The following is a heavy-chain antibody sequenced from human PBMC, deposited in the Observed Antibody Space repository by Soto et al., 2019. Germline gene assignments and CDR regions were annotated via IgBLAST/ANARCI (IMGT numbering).Heavy chain of an antibody. CDR2: ISSNGGST. V-gene: IGHV3-64D*06. J-gene: IGHJ4*02. CDR3: VKSVLAVARLFDY. Sequence: PGGSLRLSCSASGFTFSSYAMHWVRQAPGKGLEYVSAISSNGGSTYYADSVKGRFTISRDNSKNTLYLQMSSLRAEDTAVYYCVKSVLAVARLFDYWGQGTLVTVSS. CDR1: GFTFSSYA. D-gene: IGHD6-19*01.